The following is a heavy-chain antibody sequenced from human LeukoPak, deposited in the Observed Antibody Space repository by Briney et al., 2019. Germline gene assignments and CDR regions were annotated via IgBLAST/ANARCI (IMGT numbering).Heavy chain of an antibody. CDR1: GFTFNTYW. CDR2: LHTDGTYT. V-gene: IGHV3-74*01. CDR3: AKDLSSGVATIDY. Sequence: GGSLRLSCVASGFTFNTYWMHWVRQAPGKGLVWVSRLHTDGTYTSYADSVKGRFTISRDNSKNTLDLQMNSLRAEDTAVYYCAKDLSSGVATIDYWGQGTLVTVSS. J-gene: IGHJ4*02. D-gene: IGHD5-12*01.